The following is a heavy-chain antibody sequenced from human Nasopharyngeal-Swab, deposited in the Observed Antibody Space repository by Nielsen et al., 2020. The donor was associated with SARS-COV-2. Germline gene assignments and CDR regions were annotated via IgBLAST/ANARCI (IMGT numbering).Heavy chain of an antibody. Sequence: SVKVSCKASGGTFSNYGISWVRQAPGQGLEWVGRVIPILNTSNYALKFQGRVSVTAEKSTNTAYMEFSSLRSEDTAIYYCATIYHFHSGGFSFQYWGQGTLVTVSS. D-gene: IGHD3-22*01. CDR2: VIPILNTS. CDR3: ATIYHFHSGGFSFQY. CDR1: GGTFSNYG. V-gene: IGHV1-69*04. J-gene: IGHJ4*02.